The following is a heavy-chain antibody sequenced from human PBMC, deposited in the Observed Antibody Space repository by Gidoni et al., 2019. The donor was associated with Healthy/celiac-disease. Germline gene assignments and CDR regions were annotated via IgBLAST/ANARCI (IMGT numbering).Heavy chain of an antibody. J-gene: IGHJ3*02. CDR1: GFTFSSYG. Sequence: QVPLVESGGGVVQPGRSLRLSCAASGFTFSSYGMHWVRQAPGKGLEWVAVIWYDGSNKYYADSVKGRFTISRDNSKNTLYLQMNSLRAEDTAVYYCARTDYYDSKNAFDIWGQGTMVTVSS. CDR3: ARTDYYDSKNAFDI. V-gene: IGHV3-33*01. D-gene: IGHD3-22*01. CDR2: IWYDGSNK.